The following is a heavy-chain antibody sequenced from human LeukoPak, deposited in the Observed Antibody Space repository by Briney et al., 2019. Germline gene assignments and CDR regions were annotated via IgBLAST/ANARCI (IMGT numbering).Heavy chain of an antibody. V-gene: IGHV3-21*01. CDR1: GFTFSRYS. J-gene: IGHJ5*02. D-gene: IGHD5-24*01. CDR2: ITSSSSYV. CDR3: ARGGDGYTP. Sequence: GGSLRLSCAASGFTFSRYSMHWVRQAPGKGLEWVSSITSSSSYVYYADSLKGRFTISRDNAKNSLYLQMNGLRAEDTAMYYCARGGDGYTPWGQGTLVTVSS.